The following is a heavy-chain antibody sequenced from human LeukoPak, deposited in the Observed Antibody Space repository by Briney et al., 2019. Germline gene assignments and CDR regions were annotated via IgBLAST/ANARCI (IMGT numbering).Heavy chain of an antibody. D-gene: IGHD6-19*01. J-gene: IGHJ4*02. Sequence: GGSLRLSCAASGFTFNDYAMHWVRQAPGKGLEWVSGISWNNASIGYADSVKGRFTISRDNAKNSLYLQMNSLRAEDTAVYYCARENDSSGWYYFDYWGQGTLVTVSS. CDR1: GFTFNDYA. V-gene: IGHV3-9*01. CDR3: ARENDSSGWYYFDY. CDR2: ISWNNASI.